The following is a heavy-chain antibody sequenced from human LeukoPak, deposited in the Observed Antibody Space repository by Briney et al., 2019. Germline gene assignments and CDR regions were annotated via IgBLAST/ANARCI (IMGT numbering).Heavy chain of an antibody. CDR3: ARARGIQLWRYYFDD. D-gene: IGHD5-18*01. V-gene: IGHV1-46*01. CDR2: INPSGGST. J-gene: IGHJ4*02. Sequence: ASVKVSCKASGYTFTSYYMHWVRQAPGQGLEWMGIINPSGGSTTYAQKFQGRVTMTRDTSISTAYMELSRLRSDDTAVYYCARARGIQLWRYYFDDWGQGTLVTVSS. CDR1: GYTFTSYY.